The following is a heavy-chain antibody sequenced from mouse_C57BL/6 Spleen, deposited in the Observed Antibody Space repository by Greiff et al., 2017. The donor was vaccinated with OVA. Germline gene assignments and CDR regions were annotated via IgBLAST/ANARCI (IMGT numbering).Heavy chain of an antibody. V-gene: IGHV1-80*01. J-gene: IGHJ4*01. D-gene: IGHD2-12*01. CDR1: GYAFSSYW. CDR2: IYPGDGDT. CDR3: AIKDYSNDDEYYAMDD. Sequence: QVQLKESGAELVKPGASVKLSCKASGYAFSSYWMNWVKQRPGKGLEWIGQIYPGDGDTNYNGKFKGKATLTVDKSSSTAYMQLSSLTSEDSAVYFCAIKDYSNDDEYYAMDDWGQGTSVTVSS.